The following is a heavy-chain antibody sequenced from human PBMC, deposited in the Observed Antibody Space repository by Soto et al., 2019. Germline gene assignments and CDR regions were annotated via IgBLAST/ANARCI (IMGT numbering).Heavy chain of an antibody. Sequence: PVKVSSKASGGTFSSYAISWVRQAPGQGLEWMGGIIPIFGTANYAQKFQGRVTITADESTSTAYMELRRLRSEDTAVNYCATSARSGGSPGRLNDAFDIWGQGTMVAVSS. CDR2: IIPIFGTA. J-gene: IGHJ3*02. D-gene: IGHD2-15*01. CDR3: ATSARSGGSPGRLNDAFDI. V-gene: IGHV1-69*13. CDR1: GGTFSSYA.